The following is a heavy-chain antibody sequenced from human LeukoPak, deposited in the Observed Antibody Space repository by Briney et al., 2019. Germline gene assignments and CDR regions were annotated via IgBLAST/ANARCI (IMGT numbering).Heavy chain of an antibody. CDR3: AKGRITGTFVDY. J-gene: IGHJ4*02. CDR1: GFTFSSYS. CDR2: IRYDGSNK. V-gene: IGHV3-30*02. Sequence: GGSLRLSCAASGFTFSSYSMHWVRQAPGKGLEWVAFIRYDGSNKYYADSVKGRFTISRDNSKNTLYLQMNSLRAEDTAVYYCAKGRITGTFVDYWGQGTLVTVSS. D-gene: IGHD1-20*01.